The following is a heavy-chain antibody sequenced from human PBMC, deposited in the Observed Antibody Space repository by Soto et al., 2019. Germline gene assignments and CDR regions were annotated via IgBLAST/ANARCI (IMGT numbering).Heavy chain of an antibody. CDR2: IYYSGST. J-gene: IGHJ4*02. Sequence: SETLSLTCTVSGGSISSYYWSWIRQPPGNGLEWIGYIYYSGSTNYNPSLKSRVTISVDTSKNQFSLKLSSVTAADTAVYYCARDYYGSGSPPLGYWGQGTLVTAPQ. V-gene: IGHV4-59*01. CDR1: GGSISSYY. CDR3: ARDYYGSGSPPLGY. D-gene: IGHD3-10*01.